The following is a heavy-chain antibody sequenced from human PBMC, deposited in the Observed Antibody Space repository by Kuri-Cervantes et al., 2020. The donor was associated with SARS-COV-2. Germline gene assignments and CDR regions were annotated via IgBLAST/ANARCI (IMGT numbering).Heavy chain of an antibody. J-gene: IGHJ4*02. Sequence: GGSLRLSCAASGFTFSGHWIHWVRQAPGKGLVWVSRINPDGSYTNNADSVKGRFTHSRENAKNMLFLQMNSLRAEDTAVYYCVRDGDHWNFDYWGQGTLVTVSS. V-gene: IGHV3-74*01. CDR1: GFTFSGHW. CDR2: INPDGSYT. D-gene: IGHD1-1*01. CDR3: VRDGDHWNFDY.